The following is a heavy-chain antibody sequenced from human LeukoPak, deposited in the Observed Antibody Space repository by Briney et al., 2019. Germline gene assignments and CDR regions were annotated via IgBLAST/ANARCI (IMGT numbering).Heavy chain of an antibody. CDR1: GFTFINHA. V-gene: IGHV3-23*01. Sequence: GGSLRLSCAASGFTFINHAMSWVRQAPGMGLEWVSAIEGSGVNTYYADSVKGRFTISRDNSKNTLYLQMNSLRAEDTALYYCAKDRAVAGMWYFDYWGQGTLVTVSS. J-gene: IGHJ4*02. CDR3: AKDRAVAGMWYFDY. CDR2: IEGSGVNT. D-gene: IGHD6-19*01.